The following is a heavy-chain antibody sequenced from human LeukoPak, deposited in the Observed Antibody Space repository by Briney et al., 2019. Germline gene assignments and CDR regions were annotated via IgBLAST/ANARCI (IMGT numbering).Heavy chain of an antibody. V-gene: IGHV3-30*18. D-gene: IGHD5-18*01. CDR3: AKDADTATIIYWYFDL. Sequence: GSLRLSCTASGFTLSSFGMHWVRQAPGKGLEWVAVISDDGSNTYYADSVKGRFTISRDNSKNTLYLQLNSLRAEDTAVYYCAKDADTATIIYWYFDLWGRGTPVTVSS. CDR1: GFTLSSFG. CDR2: ISDDGSNT. J-gene: IGHJ2*01.